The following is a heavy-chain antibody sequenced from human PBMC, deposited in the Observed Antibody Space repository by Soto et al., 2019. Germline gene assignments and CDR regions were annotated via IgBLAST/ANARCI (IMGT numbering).Heavy chain of an antibody. Sequence: SETLSLTCTVSGVSISGYYWSWIRQPPGKGLEWIGYIYYSGSTNYSPSLKSRVTISVDTSKNQFSLKLSSVTAADTAVYYCARDGSALPVGYFDYWGQGTLVTVSS. J-gene: IGHJ4*02. V-gene: IGHV4-59*01. CDR1: GVSISGYY. D-gene: IGHD1-26*01. CDR3: ARDGSALPVGYFDY. CDR2: IYYSGST.